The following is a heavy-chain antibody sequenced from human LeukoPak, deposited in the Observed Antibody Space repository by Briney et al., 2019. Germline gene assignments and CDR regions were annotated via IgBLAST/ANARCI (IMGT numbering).Heavy chain of an antibody. CDR2: VFYTGGT. J-gene: IGHJ4*02. Sequence: PSETLSLTCTVSGGAVRGDGYFWAWIRQPPGKGVEWIGSVFYTGGTYYNPSLKRRVTISVDTSRNQFSLHVNSVTAADTAVYFCARRIVLVAAGNDVLDSWGQGTLVTVSS. D-gene: IGHD2-8*02. CDR3: ARRIVLVAAGNDVLDS. V-gene: IGHV4-39*01. CDR1: GGAVRGDGYF.